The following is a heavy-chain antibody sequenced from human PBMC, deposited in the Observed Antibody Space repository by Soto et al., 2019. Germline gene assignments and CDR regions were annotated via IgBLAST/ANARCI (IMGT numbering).Heavy chain of an antibody. CDR1: GFTFSSYA. J-gene: IGHJ4*02. CDR3: ALISMTYFDY. Sequence: GGSMRLSCAASGFTFSSYAMSWVRQAPGKGLEWVSAISGSGGSTYYADSVKGRFTISRDNSKNALYLQMNSLRAEDTAVYYCALISMTYFDYWGQGTPVTVSS. CDR2: ISGSGGST. V-gene: IGHV3-23*01.